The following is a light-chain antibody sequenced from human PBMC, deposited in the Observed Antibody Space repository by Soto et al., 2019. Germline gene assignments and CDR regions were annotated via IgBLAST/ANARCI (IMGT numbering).Light chain of an antibody. CDR3: QQYDNLPPTWT. Sequence: DIQMTQSPSSLSASVGNRVTITCQASQDIATYLNWYQQKPGKAPNLLIYDASNLETGVPSRFSGGGSGTHFTFTISHPQPEDIATYYCQQYDNLPPTWTFGQGTKVEIE. J-gene: IGKJ1*01. CDR1: QDIATY. CDR2: DAS. V-gene: IGKV1-33*01.